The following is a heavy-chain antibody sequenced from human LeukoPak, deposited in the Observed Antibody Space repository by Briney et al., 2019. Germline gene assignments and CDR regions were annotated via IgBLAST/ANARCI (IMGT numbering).Heavy chain of an antibody. V-gene: IGHV3-66*01. CDR3: ARAFQYSGSYYSVY. CDR1: GFSVGTNY. Sequence: GGSLRLSCAASGFSVGTNYVSWVRQGPGKGLEWVSVAYGGGTTYYADSVKGRFAISRDNSMNTVHLQMDSLRDEDTAVYYCARAFQYSGSYYSVYRGQGTLVTVSS. CDR2: AYGGGTT. J-gene: IGHJ4*02. D-gene: IGHD1-26*01.